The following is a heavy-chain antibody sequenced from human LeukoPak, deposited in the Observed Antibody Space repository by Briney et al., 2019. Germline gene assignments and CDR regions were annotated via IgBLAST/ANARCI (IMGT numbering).Heavy chain of an antibody. CDR2: IKNDGTVK. CDR3: ANSIAAGAE. CDR1: GFTFSYHW. V-gene: IGHV3-7*01. J-gene: IGHJ4*02. Sequence: GGSLRLSCAASGFTFSYHWMTWVRQAPGKGLEWVANIKNDGTVKNYVDSVKGRFTISRDNAKNSLYLQMNSLRAEDTGVYYCANSIAAGAEWGQGTLVTVSS. D-gene: IGHD6-13*01.